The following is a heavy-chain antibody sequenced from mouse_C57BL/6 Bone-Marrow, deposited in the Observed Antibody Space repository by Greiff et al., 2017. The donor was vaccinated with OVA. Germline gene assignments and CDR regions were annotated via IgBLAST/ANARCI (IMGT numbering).Heavy chain of an antibody. V-gene: IGHV1-4*01. CDR1: GYTFTSYT. CDR2: INPSSGYT. CDR3: ARNGYFFAY. J-gene: IGHJ3*01. D-gene: IGHD2-3*01. Sequence: VKLMESGAELARPGASVKMSCKASGYTFTSYTMHWVKQRPGQGLEWIGYINPSSGYTKYNQKFKDKATLTADKSSSTAYMQLSSLTSEDSAVYYCARNGYFFAYWGQGTLVTVSA.